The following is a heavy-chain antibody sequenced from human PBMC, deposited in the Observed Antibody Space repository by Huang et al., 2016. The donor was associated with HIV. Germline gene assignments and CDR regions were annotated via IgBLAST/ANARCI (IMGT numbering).Heavy chain of an antibody. Sequence: EVQLVESGGGVVQPGGSLRLSCVASGFTFYTYSMNWVRQAQGKGLGWLSYISSSDITIYYSDSGKGRFTISRDNAKNSLYLQRNSLRAEDTAVYYCARDLPGGITGVTVGLDYWGQGTLVSVSS. D-gene: IGHD1-20*01. V-gene: IGHV3-48*01. CDR1: GFTFYTYS. J-gene: IGHJ4*02. CDR2: ISSSDITI. CDR3: ARDLPGGITGVTVGLDY.